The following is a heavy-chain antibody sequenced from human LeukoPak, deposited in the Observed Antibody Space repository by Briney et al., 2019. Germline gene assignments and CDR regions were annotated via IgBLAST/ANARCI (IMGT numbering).Heavy chain of an antibody. Sequence: GGSLRLSCAASGFTLSSYSMNWVRQAPGKGLEWVSSISSSSSYIYYADSVKGRFTISRDNAKNSLYLQMNSLRAEDTAVYYCARDSYGDYVPYFDYWGQGTLVTVSS. CDR3: ARDSYGDYVPYFDY. D-gene: IGHD4-17*01. V-gene: IGHV3-21*01. CDR1: GFTLSSYS. J-gene: IGHJ4*02. CDR2: ISSSSSYI.